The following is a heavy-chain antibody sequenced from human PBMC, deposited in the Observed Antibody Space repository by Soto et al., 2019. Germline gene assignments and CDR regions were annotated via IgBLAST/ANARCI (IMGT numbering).Heavy chain of an antibody. CDR2: IKQDGSEE. CDR1: GFTFGSYW. Sequence: GGSLRLSCAASGFTFGSYWMSWVRQAPGKGLEWLATIKQDGSEEYYVDSVRGRFTISRDNAKNSLHLQMNSLRAEDTAVYYCAIPTALLWFGELSWGQGTLVTVSS. V-gene: IGHV3-7*01. CDR3: AIPTALLWFGELS. J-gene: IGHJ5*02. D-gene: IGHD3-10*01.